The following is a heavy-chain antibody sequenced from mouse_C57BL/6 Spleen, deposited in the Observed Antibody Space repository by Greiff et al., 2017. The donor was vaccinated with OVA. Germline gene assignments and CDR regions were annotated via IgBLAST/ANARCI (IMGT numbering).Heavy chain of an antibody. D-gene: IGHD2-4*01. CDR2: INPSSGYT. Sequence: QVQLQQSGAELAKPGASVRLSCKASGYTFTSYWMHWVKQRPGQGLEWIGYINPSSGYTKYNQKFKDKATLTADKSSSTAYMQLSSLTYEDSAVYYCARSEGLRPDYFDYWGQGTTLTVSS. J-gene: IGHJ2*01. CDR3: ARSEGLRPDYFDY. V-gene: IGHV1-7*01. CDR1: GYTFTSYW.